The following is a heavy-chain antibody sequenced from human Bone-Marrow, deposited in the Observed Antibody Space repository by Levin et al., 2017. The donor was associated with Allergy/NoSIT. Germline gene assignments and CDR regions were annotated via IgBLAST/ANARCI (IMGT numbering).Heavy chain of an antibody. Sequence: PGGSLRLSCVASGFTFSPYTMHWVRQAPGKGLEFVSVITGNGGSIYYANSVKGRFTISRDNSKSTLYLQMDSLRPEDMAVYYCARERGGGSHFDYWGQGTLVTVSS. D-gene: IGHD2-15*01. CDR2: ITGNGGSI. CDR3: ARERGGGSHFDY. J-gene: IGHJ4*02. V-gene: IGHV3-64*01. CDR1: GFTFSPYT.